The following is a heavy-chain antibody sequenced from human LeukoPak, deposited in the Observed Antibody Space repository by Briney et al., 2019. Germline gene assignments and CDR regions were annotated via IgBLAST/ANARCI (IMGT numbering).Heavy chain of an antibody. CDR3: ARDSAVVAATYYYYYYMDV. V-gene: IGHV4-34*01. J-gene: IGHJ6*03. CDR2: INHSGST. Sequence: SETLSLTCAVYGGSFSGYYWSWIRQPPGKGLEWIGEINHSGSTNYNPSLKSRVTISVDTSKNQFSLKLSSVTAADTAVYYCARDSAVVAATYYYYYYMDVWGKGTTVTISS. CDR1: GGSFSGYY. D-gene: IGHD2-15*01.